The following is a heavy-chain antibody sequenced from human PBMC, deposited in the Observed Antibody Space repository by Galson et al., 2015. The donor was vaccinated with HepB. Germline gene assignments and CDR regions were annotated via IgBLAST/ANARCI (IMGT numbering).Heavy chain of an antibody. CDR2: ISYTGSYI. V-gene: IGHV3-30-3*01. J-gene: IGHJ2*01. CDR3: VRPRGAGAGDYQNWYFDL. CDR1: GFSFNKFP. D-gene: IGHD4-17*01. Sequence: SLRLSCAASGFSFNKFPMHWVRQAPGKGLELVAVISYTGSYIAYAEFGRGRFTISRDNSKNALYLQMNSLRVEDTALYYCVRPRGAGAGDYQNWYFDLWGRGTLVTVSS.